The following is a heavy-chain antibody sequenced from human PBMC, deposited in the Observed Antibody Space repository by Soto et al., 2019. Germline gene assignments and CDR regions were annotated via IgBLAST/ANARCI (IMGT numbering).Heavy chain of an antibody. CDR2: IDPSDSYT. J-gene: IGHJ5*02. D-gene: IGHD3-22*01. V-gene: IGHV5-10-1*01. Sequence: PGESLKISCKGSGYSFTSYWIYWVRQMPGKGLEWMGRIDPSDSYTNYSPSFQGHVTISADKSISTAYLQWSSLKASDTAMYYCARHPYDSSGYYHNWFDPWGQGTLVTVSS. CDR1: GYSFTSYW. CDR3: ARHPYDSSGYYHNWFDP.